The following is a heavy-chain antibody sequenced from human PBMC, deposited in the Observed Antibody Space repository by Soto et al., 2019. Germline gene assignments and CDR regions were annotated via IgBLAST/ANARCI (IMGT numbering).Heavy chain of an antibody. CDR3: ARDRTVPPGGMDV. Sequence: SETLSLTCTVSGGSVSSTDHYWSWIRQPPGKGLEWIGYIYYSGSTNYNPSLKSRVIISVDTSKNQLSLKLTSMTAADTAVYYCARDRTVPPGGMDVWGQGTTVTVSS. J-gene: IGHJ6*02. V-gene: IGHV4-61*08. D-gene: IGHD2-2*01. CDR2: IYYSGST. CDR1: GGSVSSTDHY.